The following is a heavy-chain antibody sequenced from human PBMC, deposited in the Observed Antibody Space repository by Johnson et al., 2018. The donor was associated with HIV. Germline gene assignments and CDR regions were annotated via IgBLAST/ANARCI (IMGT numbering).Heavy chain of an antibody. CDR2: ISYDGTKK. V-gene: IGHV3-30-3*01. Sequence: QVQLVESGGGVVQPGRSLRLSCAASRFTFSSHAMHWVRQAPGKGLEWVAVISYDGTKKNYADSVKGRFTISRDISNTTLHLQMNSLRAGDTAVYYCAKDESDAFEIWGQGTIVTVSS. CDR1: RFTFSSHA. CDR3: AKDESDAFEI. J-gene: IGHJ3*02.